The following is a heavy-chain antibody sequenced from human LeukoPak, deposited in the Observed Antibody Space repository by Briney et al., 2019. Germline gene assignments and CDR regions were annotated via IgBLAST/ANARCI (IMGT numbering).Heavy chain of an antibody. J-gene: IGHJ3*02. CDR2: ISAYNGNT. D-gene: IGHD5-24*01. Sequence: ASVKVSCKASGYTFTSYGISWVRQAPGQGLEWMGWISAYNGNTNYAQKLQGRVTMTTDTSTSTAYMELRSLRSDDTAVYYCARDAPGGWLQWSSAFDIWGQGTMVTVSS. CDR1: GYTFTSYG. CDR3: ARDAPGGWLQWSSAFDI. V-gene: IGHV1-18*01.